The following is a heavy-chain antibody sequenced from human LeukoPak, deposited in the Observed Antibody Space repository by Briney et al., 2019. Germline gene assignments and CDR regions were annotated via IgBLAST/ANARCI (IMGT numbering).Heavy chain of an antibody. D-gene: IGHD3-10*01. CDR3: ARRGSGSQYYFGY. CDR2: IYYSGST. Sequence: SETLSLTCTVSGGSISSSSYYWGWIRQPPGKGLEWIGSIYYSGSTYYNPSLKSRVTISVDTSKNQFSLKLSSVTAADTAVYYCARRGSGSQYYFGYWGQGTLVTVSS. V-gene: IGHV4-39*07. CDR1: GGSISSSSYY. J-gene: IGHJ4*02.